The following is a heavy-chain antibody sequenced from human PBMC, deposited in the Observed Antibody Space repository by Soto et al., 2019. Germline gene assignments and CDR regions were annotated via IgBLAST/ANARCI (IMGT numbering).Heavy chain of an antibody. J-gene: IGHJ6*03. V-gene: IGHV3-23*01. D-gene: IGHD3-10*01. Sequence: EVQLLESGGGLVQPGGSLRLSCAASGFTFSSYAMSWVRQAPGKGLEWVSAISGSGGSTYYADSVKGRFTISRDNSKNTRYLQMNSLRAQDTAVYYCANKGADGSGSYYNAHYYMDVWGQGTTVTVSS. CDR1: GFTFSSYA. CDR2: ISGSGGST. CDR3: ANKGADGSGSYYNAHYYMDV.